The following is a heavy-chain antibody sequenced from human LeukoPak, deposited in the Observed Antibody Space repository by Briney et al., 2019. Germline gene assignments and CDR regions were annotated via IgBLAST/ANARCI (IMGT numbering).Heavy chain of an antibody. V-gene: IGHV4-34*01. CDR3: ARGQGWIAAAGTRRLYWFDP. D-gene: IGHD6-13*01. CDR2: INHSGST. CDR1: GLTFSSYA. Sequence: PGGSLRLSCEASGLTFSSYAMSWVRQAPGKGLEWIGEINHSGSTNYNPSLKSRVTISVDTPKNQFSLKLSSVTAADTAVYYCARGQGWIAAAGTRRLYWFDPWGQGTLVTVSS. J-gene: IGHJ5*02.